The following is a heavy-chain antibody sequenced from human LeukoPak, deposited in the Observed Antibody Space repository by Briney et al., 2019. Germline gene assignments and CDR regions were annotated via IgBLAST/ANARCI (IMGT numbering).Heavy chain of an antibody. CDR1: GGSISSSSYY. D-gene: IGHD2-2*01. CDR3: AREIKDIVVVPAASDAFDI. Sequence: PSETLSLTCTVSGGSISSSSYYWGWIRQPPGKGLEWIGSIYYSGSTYYNPSLKSRVTISVDTSKNQFSLKLSSVTAADTAVYYCAREIKDIVVVPAASDAFDIWGQGTMVTVSS. CDR2: IYYSGST. J-gene: IGHJ3*02. V-gene: IGHV4-39*02.